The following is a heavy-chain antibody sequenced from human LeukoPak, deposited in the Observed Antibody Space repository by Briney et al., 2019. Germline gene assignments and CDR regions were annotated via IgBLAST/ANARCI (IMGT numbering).Heavy chain of an antibody. CDR2: ISGSGGST. V-gene: IGHV3-23*01. CDR1: GFTFSSYA. J-gene: IGHJ6*03. D-gene: IGHD3-10*01. CDR3: AKVWSSHYYYMDV. Sequence: GGSLRLSCAASGFTFSSYAMSWVRQAPGKGLEWVSAISGSGGSTYYADSAKGRFTISRDNSKNTLYLQMNSLRAEDTAVYYCAKVWSSHYYYMDVRGKGTTVTVSS.